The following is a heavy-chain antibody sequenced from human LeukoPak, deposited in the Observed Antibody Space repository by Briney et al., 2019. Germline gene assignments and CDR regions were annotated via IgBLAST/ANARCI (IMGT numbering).Heavy chain of an antibody. Sequence: PSETLSLTCSVSGGSMRSDSSFWSWIRRPAGKGLEWIGRIYASGNTNYNPSLERRVTISVGTSKNQFSLELTSVTAADTAVYYCARELGSDYGGYSPWGQGTLVTVSS. D-gene: IGHD4-23*01. CDR3: ARELGSDYGGYSP. J-gene: IGHJ5*02. CDR2: IYASGNT. V-gene: IGHV4-61*02. CDR1: GGSMRSDSSF.